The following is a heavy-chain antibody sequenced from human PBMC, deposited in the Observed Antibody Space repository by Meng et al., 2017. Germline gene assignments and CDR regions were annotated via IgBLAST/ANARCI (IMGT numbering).Heavy chain of an antibody. CDR2: IYYSGST. V-gene: IGHV4-31*01. CDR1: GGSISSGGYY. Sequence: VPLQESGPVLVTPSQTLSLPCTVSGGSISSGGYYWSWIRQHPGKGLEWIGYIYYSGSTYYNPSLKSLVTISVDTSKNQFSLKLSSVTAADTAVYYCARVTSSYYFDYWGQGTLVTVSS. J-gene: IGHJ4*02. D-gene: IGHD2/OR15-2a*01. CDR3: ARVTSSYYFDY.